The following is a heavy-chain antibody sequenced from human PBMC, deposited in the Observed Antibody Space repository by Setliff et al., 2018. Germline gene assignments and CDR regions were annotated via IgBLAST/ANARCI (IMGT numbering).Heavy chain of an antibody. V-gene: IGHV4-34*01. CDR1: GESFSNNY. D-gene: IGHD3-9*01. J-gene: IGHJ6*02. Sequence: SETLSLTCSVYGESFSNNYWSWIRQPPGKGLEWIGESSHSGSTSYSPSLKSRLTMSVDTTKNQFSLKLTSMTAADTAVYFCARGPDLTAVGNQYFYGLDVWGRGATVTVSS. CDR2: SSHSGST. CDR3: ARGPDLTAVGNQYFYGLDV.